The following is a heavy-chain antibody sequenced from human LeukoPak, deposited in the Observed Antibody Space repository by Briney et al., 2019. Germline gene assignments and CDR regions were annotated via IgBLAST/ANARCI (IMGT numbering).Heavy chain of an antibody. CDR1: GGSISGYY. V-gene: IGHV4-59*01. Sequence: SETLSLTCTVSGGSISGYYWTWVRQPPGKGLEWIGQIHYSGRADYNPSLTSRITISVDTSKNQMSLKLTSVTAADTAIYYCARFGVDYDMVVWGQGTTVTVSS. CDR3: ARFGVDYDMVV. D-gene: IGHD3-16*01. J-gene: IGHJ6*02. CDR2: IHYSGRA.